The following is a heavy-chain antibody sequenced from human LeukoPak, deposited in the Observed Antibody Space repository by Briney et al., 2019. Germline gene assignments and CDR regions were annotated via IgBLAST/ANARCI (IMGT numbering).Heavy chain of an antibody. CDR1: GYSISSGYY. V-gene: IGHV4-38-2*02. D-gene: IGHD3-3*01. Sequence: SETLSLTCTVSGYSISSGYYWGWIRQPPGKGLEWIGEINHSGSTNYNPSLKSRVTISVDTSKNQFSLKLSSVTAADTAVYYCARGRGDFWSGYYDYWGQGTLVTVSS. CDR2: INHSGST. J-gene: IGHJ4*02. CDR3: ARGRGDFWSGYYDY.